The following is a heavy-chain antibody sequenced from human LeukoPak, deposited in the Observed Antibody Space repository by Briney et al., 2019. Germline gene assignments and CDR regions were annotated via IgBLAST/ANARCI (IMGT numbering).Heavy chain of an antibody. J-gene: IGHJ4*02. CDR2: IRYDGSNK. V-gene: IGHV3-30*02. D-gene: IGHD5-24*01. CDR3: AREGRDGYLYYFDY. Sequence: PGGSLRLSCAASGFTFSSYGMHWVRQAPGKGLEWVAFIRYDGSNKYYADSVKGRFTISRDNSKNTLYLQMNSLRAEDTAVYYCAREGRDGYLYYFDYWGQGTLVTVSS. CDR1: GFTFSSYG.